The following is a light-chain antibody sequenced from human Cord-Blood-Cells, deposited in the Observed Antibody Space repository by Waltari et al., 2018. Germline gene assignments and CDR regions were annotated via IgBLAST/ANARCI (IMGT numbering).Light chain of an antibody. CDR3: CSYAGSSTWV. CDR2: EGS. V-gene: IGLV2-23*01. Sequence: QSALTQPASVSGSPGQSLTISCTGTSSDVGSYNLVSWYQQHPGKAPKLMIYEGSKRPSGVSNRFSRSKSGNTASLTISGLQAEDEADYYCCSYAGSSTWVFGGGTKLTVL. CDR1: SSDVGSYNL. J-gene: IGLJ3*02.